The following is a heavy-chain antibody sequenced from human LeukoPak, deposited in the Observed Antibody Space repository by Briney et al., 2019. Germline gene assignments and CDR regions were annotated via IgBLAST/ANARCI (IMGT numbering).Heavy chain of an antibody. CDR1: GFTFSTYA. CDR2: ISGSGGST. CDR3: ATHYDFWNGYYDY. D-gene: IGHD3-3*01. V-gene: IGHV3-23*01. J-gene: IGHJ4*02. Sequence: PGGSLRLSCAASGFTFSTYAMSWVRQAPGKGLEWVSAISGSGGSTNYADSVKGWFTISRDNSKNTLYLQMNSLRAEDTAVYYCATHYDFWNGYYDYWGQGTLVTVSS.